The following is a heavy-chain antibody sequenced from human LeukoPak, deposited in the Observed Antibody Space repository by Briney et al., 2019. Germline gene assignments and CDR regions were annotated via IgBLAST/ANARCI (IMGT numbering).Heavy chain of an antibody. J-gene: IGHJ4*02. V-gene: IGHV1-8*01. CDR3: ARNWGLAQGYFDY. CDR2: MNPNSGNT. D-gene: IGHD7-27*01. Sequence: GASVTVSCKASGYTFTSYDINWVRQATGQGLEWMGWMNPNSGNTGYAQKFQGRVTMTRNTSISTAYMELSSLRSEDTAVYYCARNWGLAQGYFDYWGQGTLVTVSS. CDR1: GYTFTSYD.